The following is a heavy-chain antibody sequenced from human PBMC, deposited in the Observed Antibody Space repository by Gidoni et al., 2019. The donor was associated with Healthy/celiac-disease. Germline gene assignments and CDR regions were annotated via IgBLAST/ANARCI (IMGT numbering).Heavy chain of an antibody. CDR2: IRYDGSNK. CDR1: GFTFSRYG. D-gene: IGHD2-2*01. V-gene: IGHV3-30*02. CDR3: AKREDIVVVPAASDPSSDYYYGMDV. J-gene: IGHJ6*02. Sequence: QVQLVESGGGVVQPGGSLRLSCAASGFTFSRYGLHWVRQAQGKGLEWVGFIRYDGSNKYYADSVKGRFTISRDNSKNTLYLQMNSLRAEDTAVYYCAKREDIVVVPAASDPSSDYYYGMDVWGQGTTVTVSS.